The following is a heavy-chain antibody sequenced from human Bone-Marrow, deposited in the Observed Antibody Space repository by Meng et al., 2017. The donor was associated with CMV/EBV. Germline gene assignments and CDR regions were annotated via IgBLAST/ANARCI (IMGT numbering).Heavy chain of an antibody. CDR1: GLTFSSYA. V-gene: IGHV3-30-3*01. J-gene: IGHJ4*02. CDR3: ARDLY. CDR2: ISYDGSNK. Sequence: GGSLRLSCAASGLTFSSYAMHWVRQAPGKGLEWVAVISYDGSNKYYADSVKGRFTISRDNSKNTLYLQMNSLRAEDTAVYYCARDLYWGQGTLVTVSS.